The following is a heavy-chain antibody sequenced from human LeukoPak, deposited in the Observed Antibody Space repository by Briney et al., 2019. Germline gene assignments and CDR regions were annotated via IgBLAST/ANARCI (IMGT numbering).Heavy chain of an antibody. CDR2: ISSSSSYI. Sequence: GGSLRLSCAASGFTFSSYSMNWVRQAPGKGLEWVSSISSSSSYICYADSVKGRFTISRDNAKNSLYLQMNSLRAEDTAVYYCAQGYDSSGYYSYSYYFDYWGQGTLVTVSS. CDR3: AQGYDSSGYYSYSYYFDY. D-gene: IGHD3-22*01. J-gene: IGHJ4*02. CDR1: GFTFSSYS. V-gene: IGHV3-21*01.